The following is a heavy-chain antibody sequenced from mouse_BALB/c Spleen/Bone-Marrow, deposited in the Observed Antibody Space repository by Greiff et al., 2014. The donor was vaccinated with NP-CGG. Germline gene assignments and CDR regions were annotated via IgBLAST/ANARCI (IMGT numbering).Heavy chain of an antibody. Sequence: VQLQQSGPELVKPGASVKISCKASGYAFSSSWMNWVKQRPGQGHEWIGRIYPGDGDTNCNGKFKGKATLTADKSSSTAYMQLSSLTSVDSAVYFCVRGGNYRFDYWGQGTTLTVSS. J-gene: IGHJ2*01. V-gene: IGHV1-82*01. CDR3: VRGGNYRFDY. D-gene: IGHD2-1*01. CDR1: GYAFSSSW. CDR2: IYPGDGDT.